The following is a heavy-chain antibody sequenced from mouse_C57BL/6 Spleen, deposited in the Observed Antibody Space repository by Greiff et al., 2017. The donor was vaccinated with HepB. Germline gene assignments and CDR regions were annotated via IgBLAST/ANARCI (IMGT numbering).Heavy chain of an antibody. CDR2: IDPSDSYT. J-gene: IGHJ2*01. CDR1: GYTFTSYW. CDR3: ARGSPYYFDD. D-gene: IGHD1-1*01. Sequence: QVQLQQPGAELVKPGASVKLSCKASGYTFTSYWMQWVKQRPGQGLEWIGEIDPSDSYTNYNQKFKGKATLTVDTSSSTAYMQLSSLTSEDSAVYYCARGSPYYFDDWGQGTTLTVSS. V-gene: IGHV1-50*01.